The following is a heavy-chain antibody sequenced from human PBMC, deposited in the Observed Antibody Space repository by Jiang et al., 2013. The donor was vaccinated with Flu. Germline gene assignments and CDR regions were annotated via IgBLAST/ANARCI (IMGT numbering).Heavy chain of an antibody. V-gene: IGHV4-59*01. J-gene: IGHJ4*02. D-gene: IGHD1-26*01. CDR2: IYYSGST. CDR1: GGSISSYY. CDR3: ARSVVMGATTSEFDY. Sequence: GSGLVKPSETLSLTCTVSGGSISSYYWSWIRQPPGKGLEWIGYIYYSGSTNYNPSLKSRVTISVDTSKNQFSLKLSSVTAADTAVYYCARSVVMGATTSEFDYWGQGTLVTVSS.